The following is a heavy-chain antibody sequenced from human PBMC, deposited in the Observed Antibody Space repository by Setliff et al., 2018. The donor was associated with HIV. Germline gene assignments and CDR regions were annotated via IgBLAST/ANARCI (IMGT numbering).Heavy chain of an antibody. D-gene: IGHD2-21*02. Sequence: PGGSLRLSCAASGFTFSTYAMSWVRQAPGKGLAWVSAISAGGGSTYYAYSVKGRFTISRDNSKNTLYLQMNSLRAEDTAVSYCAKDQAVVTPRYDAFDIWGQGTMVTVS. J-gene: IGHJ3*02. V-gene: IGHV3-23*01. CDR3: AKDQAVVTPRYDAFDI. CDR2: ISAGGGST. CDR1: GFTFSTYA.